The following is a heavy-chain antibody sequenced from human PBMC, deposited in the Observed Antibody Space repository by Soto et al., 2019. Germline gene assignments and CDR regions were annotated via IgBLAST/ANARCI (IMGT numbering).Heavy chain of an antibody. V-gene: IGHV3-21*01. J-gene: IGHJ6*03. CDR1: GFTFSSYS. Sequence: GGSLRLSCAASGFTFSSYSMNWVRQAPGKGLEWVSSISSSSSYIYYADSVKGRFTISRDNAKNSLYLQMNSLRAEDTAVYYCARAGSNYYYYYYMDVWGKGTTVTVSS. CDR2: ISSSSSYI. CDR3: ARAGSNYYYYYYMDV.